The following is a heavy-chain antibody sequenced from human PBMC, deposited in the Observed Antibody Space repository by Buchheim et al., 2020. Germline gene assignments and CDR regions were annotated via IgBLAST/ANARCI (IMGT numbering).Heavy chain of an antibody. CDR2: ISYDGSTK. V-gene: IGHV3-30*18. Sequence: QVQLVESGGGVVQPGRSLRLSCAASGFTFSSYGMHWVRQAPGKGLEWVAVISYDGSTKYYADSVKGRFTISRDNSKNTLYLQMNSLGAEDTAGYYCAKDPLSGTDGDYANWFDPWGQGTL. D-gene: IGHD4-17*01. J-gene: IGHJ5*02. CDR1: GFTFSSYG. CDR3: AKDPLSGTDGDYANWFDP.